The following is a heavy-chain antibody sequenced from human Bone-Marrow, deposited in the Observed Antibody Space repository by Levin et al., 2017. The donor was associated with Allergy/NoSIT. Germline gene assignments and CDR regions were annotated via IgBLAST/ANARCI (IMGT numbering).Heavy chain of an antibody. Sequence: GESLKISCATSGFIFGDYGMNWFRQAPGKGLEWVGFIKSKPYGETVEYAASVKGRFAISRDDSKSIAYLQMNSLRTEDTAVYYCSREGRAGNLYYYYAMDVWGQGTTVTVSS. CDR1: GFIFGDYG. J-gene: IGHJ6*02. CDR2: IKSKPYGETV. CDR3: SREGRAGNLYYYYAMDV. V-gene: IGHV3-49*03. D-gene: IGHD2/OR15-2a*01.